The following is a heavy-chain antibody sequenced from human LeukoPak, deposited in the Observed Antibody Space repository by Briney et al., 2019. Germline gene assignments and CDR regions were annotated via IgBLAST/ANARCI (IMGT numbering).Heavy chain of an antibody. CDR1: GCTFSSYS. J-gene: IGHJ4*02. CDR3: ARWGEDYYDSSGYYHD. CDR2: IIPIFGRA. D-gene: IGHD3-22*01. Sequence: SVKVSCKASGCTFSSYSISWVRQAPGQGLEWMGRIIPIFGRANYAQKFQGRVTITADKSTSTAYMELSSLRSEETAVYYCARWGEDYYDSSGYYHDRGQGTLVTVSS. V-gene: IGHV1-69*02.